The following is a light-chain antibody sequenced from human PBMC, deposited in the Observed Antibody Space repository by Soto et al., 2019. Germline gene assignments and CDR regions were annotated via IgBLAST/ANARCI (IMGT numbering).Light chain of an antibody. CDR3: SSYAGSNNLV. Sequence: QSVLTQPPSASGSPGQSVTISCTGTSSDVGAYNYVSWYQQHPGKAPKLMIYEVSKRPSGVPDRFSGSKSGNTASPTVSGHQAEEEADYCCSSYAGSNNLVFGGGTKLTVL. CDR1: SSDVGAYNY. V-gene: IGLV2-8*01. J-gene: IGLJ2*01. CDR2: EVS.